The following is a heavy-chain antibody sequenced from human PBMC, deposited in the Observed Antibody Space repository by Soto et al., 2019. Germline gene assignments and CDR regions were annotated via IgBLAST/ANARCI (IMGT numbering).Heavy chain of an antibody. D-gene: IGHD7-27*01. Sequence: NPSETLSLTCTVSGVSISSLYWSWIRQPAGKGLEWIGRIYTSGSTTFNPSLKSRVTMSLDTSKNQISLKLSSVTAADTAVYYCARTLGTYFDYWGQGTLVTVSS. CDR3: ARTLGTYFDY. J-gene: IGHJ4*02. CDR1: GVSISSLY. V-gene: IGHV4-4*07. CDR2: IYTSGST.